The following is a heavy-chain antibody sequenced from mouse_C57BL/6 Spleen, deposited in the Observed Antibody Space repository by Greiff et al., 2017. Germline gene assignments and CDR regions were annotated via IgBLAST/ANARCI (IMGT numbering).Heavy chain of an antibody. Sequence: QVQLQQPGAELVKPGASVKLSCKASGYTFTSYWLHWVKQRPGRGLAWIGRIDPNCGGTKSNEKFQSKATLTVDKPSSTAYMQLSSLTSEDCAVDDCARSEKGLWQRGVCAYWGQGTMVTVSA. J-gene: IGHJ3*01. V-gene: IGHV1-72*01. CDR2: IDPNCGGT. CDR3: ARSEKGLWQRGVCAY. CDR1: GYTFTSYW. D-gene: IGHD1-1*02.